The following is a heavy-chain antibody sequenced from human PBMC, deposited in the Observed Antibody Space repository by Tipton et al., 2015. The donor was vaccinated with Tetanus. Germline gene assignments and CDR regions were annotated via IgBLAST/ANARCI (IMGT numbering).Heavy chain of an antibody. J-gene: IGHJ6*02. D-gene: IGHD3-9*01. CDR1: GFTLSTYA. Sequence: GSLRLSCAASGFTLSTYAMNWVRQAPGKGLEWVSLLSGSGGSTYYADSVKGRFTISRDSSKNMLYLQMNNLGAEDTAVYYCAKDVFDYSGMDVWGQGTTVTVSS. CDR3: AKDVFDYSGMDV. V-gene: IGHV3-23*01. CDR2: LSGSGGST.